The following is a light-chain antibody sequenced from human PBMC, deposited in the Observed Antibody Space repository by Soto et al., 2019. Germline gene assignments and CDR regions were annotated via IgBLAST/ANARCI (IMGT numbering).Light chain of an antibody. Sequence: QSALTQPASVSGSPGQSITISCTGTSSDVGGYNYVSWYQQHPGKAPKLMIYEVSNRPSGVSNRFSGSKSGNTASLTISGLQDEDEADYYCSSYTSSSPRVVFGGGTKVTVL. CDR2: EVS. J-gene: IGLJ2*01. CDR1: SSDVGGYNY. CDR3: SSYTSSSPRVV. V-gene: IGLV2-14*01.